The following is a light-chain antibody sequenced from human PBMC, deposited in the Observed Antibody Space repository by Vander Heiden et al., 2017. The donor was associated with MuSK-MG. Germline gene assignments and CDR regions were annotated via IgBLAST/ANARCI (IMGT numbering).Light chain of an antibody. CDR3: SSYRSSNSLWV. Sequence: QYALTKPASVSGSPGRSLTIPCTVTTIAVGGYNFVSWSQHHPGKAPKLLIYDVSYRPSGVSNRFSGSKSGNTASLTISGLQAEDEADYYCSSYRSSNSLWVFGGGTKLTVL. J-gene: IGLJ3*02. V-gene: IGLV2-14*03. CDR2: DVS. CDR1: TIAVGGYNF.